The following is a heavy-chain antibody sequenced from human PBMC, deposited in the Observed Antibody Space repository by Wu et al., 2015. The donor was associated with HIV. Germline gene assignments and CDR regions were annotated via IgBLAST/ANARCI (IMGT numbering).Heavy chain of an antibody. CDR1: GYAFTTYY. D-gene: IGHD2/OR15-2a*01. CDR3: IGGVQRWVNDAFDI. J-gene: IGHJ3*02. V-gene: IGHV1-46*01. CDR2: INPGIGTT. Sequence: QVQLVQSGAEMKKPGASVNISCKASGYAFTTYYIHWVRQAPGQGLEWMGLINPGIGTTYYAEKFQGRVTMTRDTSTNTVNMQLGTLTSEDTAVYFVIGGVQRWVNDAFDIWGQGTMVTVSS.